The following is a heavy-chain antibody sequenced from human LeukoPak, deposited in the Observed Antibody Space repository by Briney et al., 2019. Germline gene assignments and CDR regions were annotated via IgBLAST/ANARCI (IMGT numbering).Heavy chain of an antibody. Sequence: TGGSLRLSCAASGFTFSSYEMNWVRQAPGKGLEWVSYIISSGSTIYYADSVKGRFTISRDNAKNSLYLQMNSLRAEDTAVYYCASNYYGSGSYSYNWFDPWGQGTLVTVSS. CDR3: ASNYYGSGSYSYNWFDP. D-gene: IGHD3-10*01. J-gene: IGHJ5*02. CDR1: GFTFSSYE. CDR2: IISSGSTI. V-gene: IGHV3-48*03.